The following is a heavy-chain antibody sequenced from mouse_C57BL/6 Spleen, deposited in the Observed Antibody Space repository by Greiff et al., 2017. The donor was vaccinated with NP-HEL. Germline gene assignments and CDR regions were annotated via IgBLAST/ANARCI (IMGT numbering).Heavy chain of an antibody. J-gene: IGHJ4*01. D-gene: IGHD1-1*01. CDR3: AREVTTVGADYAMDY. Sequence: EVQLVESGGGLVKPGGSLKLSCAASGFTFSDYGMHWVRQAPEKGLEWVAYISSGSSTIYYADTVKGRFTISRDNAKNTLFLQMTSLRSEDTAMYYGAREVTTVGADYAMDYWGQGTSVTVSS. CDR2: ISSGSSTI. V-gene: IGHV5-17*01. CDR1: GFTFSDYG.